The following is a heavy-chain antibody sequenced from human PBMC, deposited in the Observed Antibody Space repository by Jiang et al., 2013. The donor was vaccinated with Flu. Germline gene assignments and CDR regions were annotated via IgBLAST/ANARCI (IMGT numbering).Heavy chain of an antibody. Sequence: VQLLESGGGVVQPGRSLRLSCAASGFTFSSYAMHWVRQAPGKGLEWVAVISYDGSNKYYADSVKGRFAISRDNSKNTLYLQMNSLRAEDTAVYYCARVGNPYYYYYGMDVWGQGTTVTVSS. CDR3: ARVGNPYYYYYGMDV. V-gene: IGHV3-30*09. CDR1: GFTFSSYA. D-gene: IGHD3-10*01. J-gene: IGHJ6*02. CDR2: ISYDGSNK.